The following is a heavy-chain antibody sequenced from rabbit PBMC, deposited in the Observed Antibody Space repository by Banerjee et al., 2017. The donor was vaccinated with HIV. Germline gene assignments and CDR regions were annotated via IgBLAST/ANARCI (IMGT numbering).Heavy chain of an antibody. D-gene: IGHD1-1*01. CDR1: GIDFSSDSY. J-gene: IGHJ4*01. V-gene: IGHV1S45*01. CDR2: IEAGSSGFT. Sequence: QQQLEESGGGLVKPGGTLTLTCKASGIDFSSDSYMCWVRQAPGKGLEWIACIEAGSSGFTYFASWAKGRFTISKTSSTTVTLQMTSLTAADTATYFCARDLVAVIGWNFNLWGQGTLVTVS. CDR3: ARDLVAVIGWNFNL.